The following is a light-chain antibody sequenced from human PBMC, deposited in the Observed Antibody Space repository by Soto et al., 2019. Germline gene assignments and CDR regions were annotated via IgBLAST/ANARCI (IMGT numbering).Light chain of an antibody. CDR1: QNIYGW. CDR2: KTS. Sequence: DIQLTQSPSTLSASVGDRVTITCRASQNIYGWLAWYQQKPGKVPRLLIYKTSSLQTGVPSRFSGSGSDTEFTLTISSLQPDDLASYYCQQYKIYSTFGQGTRVEIK. V-gene: IGKV1-5*03. J-gene: IGKJ1*01. CDR3: QQYKIYST.